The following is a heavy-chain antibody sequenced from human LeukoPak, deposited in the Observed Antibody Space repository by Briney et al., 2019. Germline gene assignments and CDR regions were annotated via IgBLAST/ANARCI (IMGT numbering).Heavy chain of an antibody. CDR3: ASDDILTGFDY. CDR2: IYHSGIT. Sequence: SETLSLTCTVAGYSISSGYYWGWIRQPPGKGLEWIGSIYHSGITYYNPSLKSRVTISVDTSKNQFSLKLSSVTAADTAVYYCASDDILTGFDYWGQGTLVTVSS. J-gene: IGHJ4*02. V-gene: IGHV4-38-2*02. CDR1: GYSISSGYY. D-gene: IGHD3-9*01.